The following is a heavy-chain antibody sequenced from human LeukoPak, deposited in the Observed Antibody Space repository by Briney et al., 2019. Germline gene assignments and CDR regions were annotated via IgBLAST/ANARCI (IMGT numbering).Heavy chain of an antibody. CDR2: VSSNGGST. Sequence: GGSLRLSCTVSGFTVSSNSMSWVRQAPGKGLEYVSAVSSNGGSTYYANSVKGRFTISRDNSKNTLYLQMGSLRAEDMAVYYCARDLKRAFDIWGQGTMVTVSS. V-gene: IGHV3-64*01. CDR1: GFTVSSNS. J-gene: IGHJ3*02. CDR3: ARDLKRAFDI.